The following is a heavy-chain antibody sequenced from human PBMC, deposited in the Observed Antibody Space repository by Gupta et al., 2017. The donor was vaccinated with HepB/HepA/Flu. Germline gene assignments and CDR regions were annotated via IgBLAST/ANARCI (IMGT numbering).Heavy chain of an antibody. D-gene: IGHD4-17*01. J-gene: IGHJ4*02. CDR1: GGSINNNNDY. CDR2: INYRGSA. CDR3: ATVGGDDYGDYVGAAPFDF. V-gene: IGHV4-31*03. Sequence: QVQLQESGPGLVKPSQTVSLTCTVSGGSINNNNDYWSWIRQHPGKGLEWIGYINYRGSAYYKPSLKSRATISIDTSKNQFSLKLSSVTAADTAVYYCATVGGDDYGDYVGAAPFDFWGQGTRVTVSS.